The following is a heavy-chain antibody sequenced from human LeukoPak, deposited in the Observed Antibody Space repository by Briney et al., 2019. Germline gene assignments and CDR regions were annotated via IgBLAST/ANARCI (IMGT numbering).Heavy chain of an antibody. D-gene: IGHD1-26*01. J-gene: IGHJ4*02. CDR3: AKEGSNGDFDY. CDR1: GFTFSSYA. V-gene: IGHV3-30*18. Sequence: GGSLRLSCAASGFTFSSYAMSWVRQAPGKGLEWVTVISYDGSNKYYGDSVKGRFTISRDNSKNTLYLKMNSLRAEDTAVYYCAKEGSNGDFDYWGQGTLVTVSS. CDR2: ISYDGSNK.